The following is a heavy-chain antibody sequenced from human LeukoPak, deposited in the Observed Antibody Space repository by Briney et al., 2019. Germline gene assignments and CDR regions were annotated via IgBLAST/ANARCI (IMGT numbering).Heavy chain of an antibody. V-gene: IGHV3-33*01. Sequence: PGRSLRLSCAASGFTFSSYGMHWVRQAPGKGLEWVAVIWYDGSNKYYADSVKGRFTISRDNSKNTLYLQMNSLRAEDTAVYYCARVGYCSSTSCNYYYYGMDVWGLGTTVTVSS. J-gene: IGHJ6*02. CDR1: GFTFSSYG. D-gene: IGHD2-2*03. CDR2: IWYDGSNK. CDR3: ARVGYCSSTSCNYYYYGMDV.